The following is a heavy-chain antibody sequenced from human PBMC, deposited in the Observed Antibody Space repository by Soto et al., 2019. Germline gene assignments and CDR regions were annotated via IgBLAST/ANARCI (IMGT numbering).Heavy chain of an antibody. D-gene: IGHD2-2*01. J-gene: IGHJ6*03. CDR3: ARGHLAVVPVASWFYYMDV. CDR1: GYTFTNYA. CDR2: INAGNGNT. Sequence: QVQLVQSGAEVEKPGASVKVSCKASGYTFTNYAVHWVRQAPGQRLEWMGWINAGNGNTRFSQNLQGRVTITRDTSARTVYMELSSMRSEDTAVSYCARGHLAVVPVASWFYYMDVWGKGTTVTVSS. V-gene: IGHV1-3*01.